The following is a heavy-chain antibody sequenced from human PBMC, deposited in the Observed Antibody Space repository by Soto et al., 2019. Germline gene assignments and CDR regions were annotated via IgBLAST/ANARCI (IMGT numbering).Heavy chain of an antibody. Sequence: EVQLLESGGGLVQPGGSLRLSCAASGFTFSTHAMIWVRQAPGKGLNWVSTVDVGGGSTYYTDSVKGRFTVSRDNSKHTVYLQLLSLRDHDTGIYVCARDIVPAGGWACDIWGQGTMVTV. CDR1: GFTFSTHA. D-gene: IGHD3-16*02. V-gene: IGHV3-23*01. CDR2: VDVGGGST. CDR3: ARDIVPAGGWACDI. J-gene: IGHJ3*02.